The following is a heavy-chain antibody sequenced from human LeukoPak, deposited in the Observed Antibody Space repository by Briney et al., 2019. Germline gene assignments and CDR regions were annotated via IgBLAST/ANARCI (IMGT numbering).Heavy chain of an antibody. CDR3: ASRHFEN. CDR1: GFTFSSYA. V-gene: IGHV3-7*03. Sequence: GGSLRLSCAASGFTFSSYAMSWVRQAPGKGLEWVANIKQDGSEKYYVDSVKGRFTISRDNAKNSLYLQMNSLRVEDTAVYYCASRHFENWGQGTLVTVSS. CDR2: IKQDGSEK. J-gene: IGHJ4*02.